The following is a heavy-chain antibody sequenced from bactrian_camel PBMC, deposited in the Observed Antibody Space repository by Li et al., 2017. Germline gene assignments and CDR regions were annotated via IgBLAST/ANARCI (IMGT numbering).Heavy chain of an antibody. J-gene: IGHJ4*01. CDR3: AAGRGIGGFEVDEYNY. V-gene: IGHV3S26*01. Sequence: ESGGGSVQAGGSLRLSCAVSGYTFRRYCMSWFRQAPGKEREGVAARSDDGSTSYADPVKGRFTISKDDDKNTLYLEMNSLKDEDTGTYYCAAGRGIGGFEVDEYNYWGQGTQVTVS. D-gene: IGHD2*01. CDR2: RSDDGST. CDR1: GYTFRRYC.